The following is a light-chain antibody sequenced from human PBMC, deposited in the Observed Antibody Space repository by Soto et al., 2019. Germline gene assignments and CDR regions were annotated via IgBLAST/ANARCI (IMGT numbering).Light chain of an antibody. J-gene: IGLJ1*01. CDR2: EVT. Sequence: QSALTQPPSASGSPGQSVTISCIGTSSDVGDYNYVSWYQHHPGKAPKLMIFEVTKRPSGVPDRFSGSKSGNTASLTISGLQAEDEADYYCSSYAGSNIFFFGTGTKVTVL. CDR1: SSDVGDYNY. V-gene: IGLV2-8*01. CDR3: SSYAGSNIFF.